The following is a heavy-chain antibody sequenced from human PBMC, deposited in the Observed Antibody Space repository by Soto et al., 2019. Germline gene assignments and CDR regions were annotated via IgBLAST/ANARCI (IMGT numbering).Heavy chain of an antibody. J-gene: IGHJ4*02. CDR2: INPSGGTT. CDR1: GYIFTSYY. Sequence: ASVKVSCKTSGYIFTSYYIHWARQAPGQGLEWMGIINPSGGTTTYAQKFQGRVTMTRDTSTSTVYMELSSLRSEDTAVYYCARGPATAPDAYWGLGTLVTVSS. CDR3: ARGPATAPDAY. D-gene: IGHD2-2*01. V-gene: IGHV1-46*01.